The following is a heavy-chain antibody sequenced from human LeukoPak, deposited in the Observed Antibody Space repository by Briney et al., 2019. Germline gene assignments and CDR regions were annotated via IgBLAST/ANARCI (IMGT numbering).Heavy chain of an antibody. CDR1: GYPFISYV. V-gene: IGHV1-3*01. CDR3: AKDRGGTGDFDY. D-gene: IGHD3-10*01. Sequence: ASVKVSCKASGYPFISYVIHWVRQAPGQRLEWMGWINPDNGNVEYSQKFQGRITITRDPSATTAYMELSSLRSEDMAMYYCAKDRGGTGDFDYWGQGTLVTVSS. J-gene: IGHJ4*02. CDR2: INPDNGNV.